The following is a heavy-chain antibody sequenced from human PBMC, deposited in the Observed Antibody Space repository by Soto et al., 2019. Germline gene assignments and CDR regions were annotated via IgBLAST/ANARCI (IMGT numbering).Heavy chain of an antibody. J-gene: IGHJ6*02. V-gene: IGHV3-23*01. D-gene: IGHD1-26*01. Sequence: GGSLRLSCAASGFTFSSYAMSWVRQAPGKGLEWVSAISGSGGSTYYADSVKGRFTISRDNSKNTLYLQMNSLRAEDTAVYYCASSGSLYGYYGMDVWGQGTTVTVSS. CDR3: ASSGSLYGYYGMDV. CDR2: ISGSGGST. CDR1: GFTFSSYA.